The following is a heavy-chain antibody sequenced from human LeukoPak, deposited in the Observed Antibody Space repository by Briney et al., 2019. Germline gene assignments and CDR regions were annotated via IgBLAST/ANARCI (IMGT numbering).Heavy chain of an antibody. CDR3: ARVEVDYDSSGYYYLHPCYFDY. CDR1: GFTFSNYA. CDR2: ISGSGGST. V-gene: IGHV3-23*01. Sequence: PGGSLRLSCAASGFTFSNYAMSWVRQAPGKGLEWVSAISGSGGSTYYADSVKGRFTISRDNSKNTLYLQMNSLRAEDTAVYYCARVEVDYDSSGYYYLHPCYFDYWGQGTLVTVSS. D-gene: IGHD3-22*01. J-gene: IGHJ4*02.